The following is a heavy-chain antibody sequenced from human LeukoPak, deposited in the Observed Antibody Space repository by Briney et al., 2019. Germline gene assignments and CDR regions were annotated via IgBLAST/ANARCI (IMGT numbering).Heavy chain of an antibody. Sequence: GGSLRLSCAASGFTFSSYSMNWVRQAPGKGLEWVSSISSSSSYIYYADSVKGRFTISRDNAKNSLYLQMNSLRAEDTAVYYCAKDMIAVAGPDAFDIWGQGTMVTVSS. CDR1: GFTFSSYS. CDR3: AKDMIAVAGPDAFDI. J-gene: IGHJ3*02. D-gene: IGHD6-19*01. CDR2: ISSSSSYI. V-gene: IGHV3-21*01.